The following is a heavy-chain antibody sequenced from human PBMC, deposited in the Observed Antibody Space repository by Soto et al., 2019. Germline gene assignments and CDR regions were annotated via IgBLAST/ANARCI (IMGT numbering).Heavy chain of an antibody. J-gene: IGHJ5*02. CDR3: ARGSGGHSGWGYWSDP. D-gene: IGHD2-21*02. CDR1: GSSISSGYY. CDR2: VYHTGTT. Sequence: PSETLSLTCAVSGSSISSGYYWGWIRQSPGKGLEWIGSVYHTGTTYYNPSFQSRVTISINTSNNQFSLKLRSVTAADAAVYYCARGSGGHSGWGYWSDPWGPGTLVTVSS. V-gene: IGHV4-38-2*01.